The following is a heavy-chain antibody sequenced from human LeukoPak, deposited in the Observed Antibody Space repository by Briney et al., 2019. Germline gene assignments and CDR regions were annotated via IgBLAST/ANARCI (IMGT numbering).Heavy chain of an antibody. V-gene: IGHV4-59*01. D-gene: IGHD3-3*01. Sequence: SETLSLTCTVSGGSISSYYWSWIRQPPGKGLEWIGYIYYSGSTNYNPSLKSRVTISVDTSKNQFSLKLSSVTAADTAVSYCARDSVTIFAFDPWGQGTLVTVSS. CDR2: IYYSGST. CDR1: GGSISSYY. CDR3: ARDSVTIFAFDP. J-gene: IGHJ5*02.